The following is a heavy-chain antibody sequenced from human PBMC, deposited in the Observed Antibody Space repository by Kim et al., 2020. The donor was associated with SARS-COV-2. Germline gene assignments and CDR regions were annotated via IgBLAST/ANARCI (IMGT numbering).Heavy chain of an antibody. D-gene: IGHD3-3*01. CDR1: GGSFSGYY. CDR2: INHSGST. Sequence: SETLSLTCAVYGGSFSGYYWSWIRQPPGKGLEWIGEINHSGSTNYNPSLKSRVTISVDTSKNQFSLKLSSVTAADTAVYYCARVRRFLEWLFHYGMDVWGQGTTVTVSS. CDR3: ARVRRFLEWLFHYGMDV. J-gene: IGHJ6*02. V-gene: IGHV4-34*01.